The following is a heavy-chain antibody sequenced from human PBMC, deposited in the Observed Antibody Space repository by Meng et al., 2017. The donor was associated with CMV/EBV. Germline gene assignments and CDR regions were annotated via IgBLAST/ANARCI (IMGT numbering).Heavy chain of an antibody. CDR2: INPNSGGT. V-gene: IGHV1-2*02. Sequence: ALVKVSCKASGYTFTGYYMHWVRQAPGQGLEWMGWINPNSGGTNYAQKFQGRVTMTRDTSISTAYMELSRLRSDDTAVYYCARDHGGVVPAYWFDPWGQGTLVTVSS. CDR1: GYTFTGYY. D-gene: IGHD2-2*01. J-gene: IGHJ5*02. CDR3: ARDHGGVVPAYWFDP.